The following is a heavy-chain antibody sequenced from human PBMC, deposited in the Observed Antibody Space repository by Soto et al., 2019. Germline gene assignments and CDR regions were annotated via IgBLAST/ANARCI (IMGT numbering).Heavy chain of an antibody. CDR3: ATYRRYYDSSGYF. CDR1: VFTFSDYC. CDR2: IIDGGSAM. J-gene: IGHJ4*02. Sequence: WGSLPLTCASSVFTFSDYCLTWIRQAPGKGLDWVSSIIDGGSAMSYADSVKGRFTISRDNAKNSLFLQMNSVRAEDTAVYYCATYRRYYDSSGYFWGQGTMVTVSS. V-gene: IGHV3-11*01. D-gene: IGHD3-22*01.